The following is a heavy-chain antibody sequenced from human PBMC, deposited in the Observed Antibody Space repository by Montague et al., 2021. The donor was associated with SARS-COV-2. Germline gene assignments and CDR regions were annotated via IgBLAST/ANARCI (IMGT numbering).Heavy chain of an antibody. Sequence: SETLSLTCTVSGGSISSYYWSWIRQPPGKGLEWIGYIYYSGSTNXNPSLKSRVTISVDTSKNQFSLKLSSVTAADTAVYYCASQEVDTAMDRNYYYYGMDAWGQGTTVTVSS. CDR3: ASQEVDTAMDRNYYYYGMDA. CDR2: IYYSGST. J-gene: IGHJ6*02. V-gene: IGHV4-59*01. CDR1: GGSISSYY. D-gene: IGHD5-18*01.